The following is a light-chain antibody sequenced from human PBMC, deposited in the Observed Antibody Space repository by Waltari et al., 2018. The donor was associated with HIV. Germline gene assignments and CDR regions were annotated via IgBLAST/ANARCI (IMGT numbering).Light chain of an antibody. Sequence: QSALPQPRSVSGSPGQSVPISCTGTSSDVGGYNYVSWYQQHPDKAPKLMIYDVTKRPSGLPDRFSGSKSGNTASLTISGLQAEDEADYYCSSYAGTYTLFGTGTKVTVL. CDR3: SSYAGTYTL. V-gene: IGLV2-11*01. J-gene: IGLJ1*01. CDR1: SSDVGGYNY. CDR2: DVT.